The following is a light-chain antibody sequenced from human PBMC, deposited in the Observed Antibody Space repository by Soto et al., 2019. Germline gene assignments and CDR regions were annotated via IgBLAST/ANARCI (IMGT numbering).Light chain of an antibody. CDR2: EVT. V-gene: IGLV2-8*01. J-gene: IGLJ1*01. CDR3: SSYAGSNNPYV. CDR1: SGDIGGYDY. Sequence: QSVLTQPPSASGSPGQSVTISCTGTSGDIGGYDYVSWYQQHPGKAPKLMIYEVTKRPLGVPDRFSGSKSGNTASLTVSGRQAEDEADYYCSSYAGSNNPYVFGTGTQLTV.